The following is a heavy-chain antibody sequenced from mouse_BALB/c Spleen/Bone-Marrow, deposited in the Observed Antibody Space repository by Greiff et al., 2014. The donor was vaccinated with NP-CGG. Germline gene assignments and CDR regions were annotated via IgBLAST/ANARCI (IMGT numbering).Heavy chain of an antibody. D-gene: IGHD2-10*01. CDR3: VRGGGAYQGNYWFAC. J-gene: IGHJ3*01. CDR2: ISSGGSYT. CDR1: GFTFSSYG. V-gene: IGHV5-6*01. Sequence: EVQLVESGGDLVKPGGSLKLSCAASGFTFSSYGMSWVRQTPDKRLEWVATISSGGSYTYYPDSVKGRFTISRDNAKNTLYLQKSSRKSEDTARYFCVRGGGAYQGNYWFACWGQGALVTVS.